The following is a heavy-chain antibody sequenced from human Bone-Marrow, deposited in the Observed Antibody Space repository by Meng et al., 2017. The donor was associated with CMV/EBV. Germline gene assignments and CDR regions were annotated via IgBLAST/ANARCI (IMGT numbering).Heavy chain of an antibody. CDR1: GFTFSSYG. Sequence: GESLKISCAASGFTFSSYGMHWVRQAPGKGLEWVAVIWYDGSNKYYADSVKGRFTISRDNSKNTLYLQMNSLRAEDTAVYYCARENDQRPSYDFWSGYYKVHYYGMDVWGQGTTVTVSS. D-gene: IGHD3-3*01. V-gene: IGHV3-33*01. J-gene: IGHJ6*02. CDR2: IWYDGSNK. CDR3: ARENDQRPSYDFWSGYYKVHYYGMDV.